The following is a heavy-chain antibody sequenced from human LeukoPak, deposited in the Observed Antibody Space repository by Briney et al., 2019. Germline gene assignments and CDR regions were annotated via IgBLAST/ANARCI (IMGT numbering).Heavy chain of an antibody. CDR2: IYYSGST. Sequence: SETLSLTCTVSGGSISSGGYYWSWIRQHPGKGLEWIGYIYYSGSTYYNPSLKSRVTISADTSKNQFSLKLSSVTAADTAVYYCASTYGSGLTTDWYFDLWGRGTLVTVSS. V-gene: IGHV4-31*03. D-gene: IGHD3-10*01. CDR1: GGSISSGGYY. CDR3: ASTYGSGLTTDWYFDL. J-gene: IGHJ2*01.